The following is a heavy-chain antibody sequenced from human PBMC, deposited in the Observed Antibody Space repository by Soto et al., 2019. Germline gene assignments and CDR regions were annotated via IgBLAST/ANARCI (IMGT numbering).Heavy chain of an antibody. CDR2: ISYDGSNK. D-gene: IGHD3-16*01. V-gene: IGHV3-30-3*01. CDR3: ARAYEGDYFDY. J-gene: IGHJ4*02. CDR1: GFTFRSYA. Sequence: GGSQRLSCTASGFTFRSYAMHWVRQAPGKGLEWVAVISYDGSNKYYADSVKGRFTISRDNSKNTLYLQMNSLRAEDTAVYYCARAYEGDYFDYWGQGTLVTVSS.